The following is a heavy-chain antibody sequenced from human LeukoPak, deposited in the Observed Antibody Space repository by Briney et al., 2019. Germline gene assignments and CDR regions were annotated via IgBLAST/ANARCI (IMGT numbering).Heavy chain of an antibody. CDR1: GFIFSSHG. D-gene: IGHD3-9*01. Sequence: GGSLRLSCAASGFIFSSHGMNWVRQAPGKGLEWVSGISPSGDITYYADSVKGRFTISRDNSKNTVYLQMNSLRAEDTAVYYCAREGVYYDILTGYSHFDYWGQGTLVTVSS. J-gene: IGHJ4*02. V-gene: IGHV3-23*01. CDR3: AREGVYYDILTGYSHFDY. CDR2: ISPSGDIT.